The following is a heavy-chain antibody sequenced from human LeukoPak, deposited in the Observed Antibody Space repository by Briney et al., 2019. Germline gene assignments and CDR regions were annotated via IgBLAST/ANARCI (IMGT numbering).Heavy chain of an antibody. Sequence: ASVKVSCKASGYTFTSYGISWVRQAPGQELEWMGWISAYNGNTNYAQKLQGRVTMTTDTSTSTAYMELSSLRSEDTAVYYCARREERYYYGSGSYYRYFYYYGMDVWGQGTTVTVSS. CDR1: GYTFTSYG. CDR2: ISAYNGNT. J-gene: IGHJ6*02. V-gene: IGHV1-18*01. D-gene: IGHD3-10*01. CDR3: ARREERYYYGSGSYYRYFYYYGMDV.